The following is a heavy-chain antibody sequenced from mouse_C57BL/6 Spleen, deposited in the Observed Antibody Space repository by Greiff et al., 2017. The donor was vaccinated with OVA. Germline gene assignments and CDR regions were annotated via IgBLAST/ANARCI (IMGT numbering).Heavy chain of an antibody. Sequence: EVQLQQSGPELVKPGASVKISCKASGYTFTDYYMNWVKQSHGKSLEWIGDINPNNGGTSYNQKFKGKATLTVDKSSSTAYMELRSLTSEDSAVYYCASRGIYYGNYGYFDVWGKGTTVTVSS. V-gene: IGHV1-26*01. CDR3: ASRGIYYGNYGYFDV. CDR2: INPNNGGT. CDR1: GYTFTDYY. J-gene: IGHJ1*03. D-gene: IGHD2-1*01.